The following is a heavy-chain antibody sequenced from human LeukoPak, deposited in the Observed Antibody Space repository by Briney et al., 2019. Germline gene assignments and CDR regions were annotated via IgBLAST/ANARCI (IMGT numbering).Heavy chain of an antibody. D-gene: IGHD2-15*01. CDR3: ARIGYCSGGSCYSDSP. J-gene: IGHJ5*02. Sequence: PGGSLRLSCAASGFTFSSYWMSWVRQAPGKVLEWVANIKQDGSEKYYVDSVKGRFTISRDNAKNSLYLQMNSLRAEDTAVYYCARIGYCSGGSCYSDSPWGQGTLVTVSS. V-gene: IGHV3-7*01. CDR2: IKQDGSEK. CDR1: GFTFSSYW.